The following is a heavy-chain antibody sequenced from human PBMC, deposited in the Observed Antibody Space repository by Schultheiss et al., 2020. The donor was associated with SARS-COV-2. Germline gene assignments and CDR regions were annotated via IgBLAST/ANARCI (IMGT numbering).Heavy chain of an antibody. CDR3: ARGGRYFDWLLLAS. V-gene: IGHV3-30*03. CDR2: ISYDGTKK. Sequence: GGSLRLSCAASGFTVSAAYMSWVRQAPGKGLEWLTLISYDGTKKYYADSVKGRFTISRDNSKSTLYLQMNSLRAEDTALYYCARGGRYFDWLLLASWGQGTQVTVSS. CDR1: GFTVSAAY. D-gene: IGHD3-9*01. J-gene: IGHJ4*02.